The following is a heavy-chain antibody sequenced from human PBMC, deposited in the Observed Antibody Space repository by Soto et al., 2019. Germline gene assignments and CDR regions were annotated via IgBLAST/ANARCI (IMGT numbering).Heavy chain of an antibody. D-gene: IGHD3-16*01. V-gene: IGHV3-23*01. Sequence: GGSLRLSCAASGFTFSSYAMGWVRQGPGKGLEWVAVVSIGGSTHYADSVRGRFTISRDNSKNTLYLQMNSLRAEDTAVYYCAKDSQYYDYVWGSWGPRKFDYWGQGTLVTVSS. CDR2: VSIGGST. J-gene: IGHJ4*02. CDR3: AKDSQYYDYVWGSWGPRKFDY. CDR1: GFTFSSYA.